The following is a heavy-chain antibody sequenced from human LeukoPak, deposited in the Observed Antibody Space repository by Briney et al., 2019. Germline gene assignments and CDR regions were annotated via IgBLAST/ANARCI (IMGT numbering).Heavy chain of an antibody. CDR3: ARGVSGSYSVGY. CDR2: IWYDGSNK. Sequence: GGSLRLSCAASGFTFSSYGMHWVRQAPGKGLEWVAVIWYDGSNKYYADSVKGRFTISRDNSKNTLYLQMNSLRAEDTAVYYCARGVSGSYSVGYWGQGTLVTVLS. J-gene: IGHJ4*02. CDR1: GFTFSSYG. D-gene: IGHD1-26*01. V-gene: IGHV3-33*01.